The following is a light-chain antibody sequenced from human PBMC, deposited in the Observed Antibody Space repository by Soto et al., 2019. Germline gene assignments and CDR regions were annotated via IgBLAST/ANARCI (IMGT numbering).Light chain of an antibody. J-gene: IGKJ4*01. CDR2: GAS. Sequence: EIVLTQSPGTLSLSPGERVTLSCRASQSVRSSYLAWYQQKPGQAPSLLIYGASNRATGIADRFSGSGSGTDFTLTISRPEPEDFAVYYCQQYGSSPSFGGGTKVEIK. V-gene: IGKV3-20*01. CDR3: QQYGSSPS. CDR1: QSVRSSY.